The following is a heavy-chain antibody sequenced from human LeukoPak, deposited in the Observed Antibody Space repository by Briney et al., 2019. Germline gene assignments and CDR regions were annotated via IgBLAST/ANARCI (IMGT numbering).Heavy chain of an antibody. V-gene: IGHV4-59*01. CDR1: GGSISSYY. D-gene: IGHD6-19*01. Sequence: PSETLSLTCTVSGGSISSYYWSWIRQPPGKGLERIGYIYYSGSTNYNPSLKSRVTISVDTAKNQFSLKLSSGTAADTAVYYCARASWAVAGTAYGFEIWGQGTMVTVSS. CDR3: ARASWAVAGTAYGFEI. J-gene: IGHJ3*02. CDR2: IYYSGST.